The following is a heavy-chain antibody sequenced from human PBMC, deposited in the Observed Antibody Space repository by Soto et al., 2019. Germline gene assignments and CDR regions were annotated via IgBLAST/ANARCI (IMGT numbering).Heavy chain of an antibody. Sequence: GGSLRLSCAASGFTVISNYMSWVRQAPGKGLEWVSVIYSGGSTYYADSVKGRFTISRDNSKNTLYLQMNSLRAEDTAVYYCARETRIAAVDPYYYSYGMDVWGQGTTVTVSS. D-gene: IGHD6-13*01. CDR1: GFTVISNY. CDR2: IYSGGST. J-gene: IGHJ6*02. CDR3: ARETRIAAVDPYYYSYGMDV. V-gene: IGHV3-53*01.